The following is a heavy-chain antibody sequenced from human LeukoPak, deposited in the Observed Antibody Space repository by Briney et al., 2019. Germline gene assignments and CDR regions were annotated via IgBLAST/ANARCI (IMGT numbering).Heavy chain of an antibody. D-gene: IGHD1-20*01. Sequence: PGGSLRLSCAASGFTFSRFWMSWVRQAPGKGLEWVANIKQDGSEKYYVDPVKGRFTISRDNAKNSLYLQMNSLRAEDTAVYYCAKIITGSTDFWGQGTLVTVSS. CDR2: IKQDGSEK. V-gene: IGHV3-7*02. CDR3: AKIITGSTDF. J-gene: IGHJ4*02. CDR1: GFTFSRFW.